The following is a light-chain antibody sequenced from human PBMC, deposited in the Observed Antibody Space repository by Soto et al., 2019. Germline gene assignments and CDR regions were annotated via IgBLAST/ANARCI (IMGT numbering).Light chain of an antibody. CDR3: QQYGSSPTWT. Sequence: ESVLTQSPGTLSLSPGERATLSCRASQSVSSNLLAWYQQKPGQAPRLLIYGASTRATGIPDRFSGSGSGTDFTLTISRLEPEDFAVYYCQQYGSSPTWTFGQGTKVEIK. V-gene: IGKV3-20*01. CDR2: GAS. CDR1: QSVSSNL. J-gene: IGKJ1*01.